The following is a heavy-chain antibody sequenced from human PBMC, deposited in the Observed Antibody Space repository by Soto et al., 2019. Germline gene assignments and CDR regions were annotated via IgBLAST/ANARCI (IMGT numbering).Heavy chain of an antibody. Sequence: ASVKVSCKASGYTFTSYDINWVRQATGQGLEWMGWMNPNSGNTGYAQKFQGRVTMTRNTSMSTAYMELRSLRSDDTAVYYCARDLPTDYYDSSGYLYYFDYWGQGTLVTVSS. D-gene: IGHD3-22*01. V-gene: IGHV1-8*01. J-gene: IGHJ4*02. CDR3: ARDLPTDYYDSSGYLYYFDY. CDR1: GYTFTSYD. CDR2: MNPNSGNT.